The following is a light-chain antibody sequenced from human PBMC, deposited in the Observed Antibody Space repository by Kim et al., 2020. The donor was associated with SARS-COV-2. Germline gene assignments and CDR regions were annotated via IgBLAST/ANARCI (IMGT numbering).Light chain of an antibody. J-gene: IGLJ2*01. Sequence: SPGQSITISCTGTSTDVGSYNIVSWYQQHPGKAPKLMIYEVSKRPSGVSTRFSGSKSGNTASLTISGLQAEDEADYYCCSYAGSRVFGGGTQLTVL. CDR2: EVS. CDR1: STDVGSYNI. V-gene: IGLV2-23*02. CDR3: CSYAGSRV.